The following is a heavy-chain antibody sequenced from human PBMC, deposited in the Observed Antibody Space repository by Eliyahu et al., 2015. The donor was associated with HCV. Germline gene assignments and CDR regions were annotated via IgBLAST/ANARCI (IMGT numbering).Heavy chain of an antibody. CDR1: GYTFTSYG. CDR3: ARDPPTVTIGNFPYGMDV. Sequence: QVQLVQSGAEVKKPGASVKVSCKASGYTFTSYGISWVRQAPGQGLEWMGWISAYNGNTNYAQKLQGRVTMTTDTSTSTAYMELRSLRSDDTAVYYCARDPPTVTIGNFPYGMDVWGQGTTVTVSS. D-gene: IGHD4-17*01. J-gene: IGHJ6*02. V-gene: IGHV1-18*01. CDR2: ISAYNGNT.